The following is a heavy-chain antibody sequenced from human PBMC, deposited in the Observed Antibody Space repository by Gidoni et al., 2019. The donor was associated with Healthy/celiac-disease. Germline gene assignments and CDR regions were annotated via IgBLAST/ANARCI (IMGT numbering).Heavy chain of an antibody. CDR3: ARVKGGEDSGSYRPFDY. Sequence: QVQLVQSGAEVKKPGASVKVSCKASGYTFTSYAMHWGRQASGQRLECMGWVNAGPGNTKYSQKFQGRVTITRDTSASTAYMELSSLRSEDTAVYYCARVKGGEDSGSYRPFDYWGQGTLVTVSS. CDR2: VNAGPGNT. V-gene: IGHV1-3*01. CDR1: GYTFTSYA. D-gene: IGHD1-26*01. J-gene: IGHJ4*02.